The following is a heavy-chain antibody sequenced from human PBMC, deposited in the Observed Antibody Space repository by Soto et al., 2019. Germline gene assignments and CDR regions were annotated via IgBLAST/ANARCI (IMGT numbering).Heavy chain of an antibody. V-gene: IGHV1-69*05. J-gene: IGHJ4*02. CDR2: IITSFGTA. Sequence: QVQLVQSGAEVKKPGSSVKVSCKASGGTFSSYAISWVRQAPGQGLEWMGGIITSFGTANYAKKFQGRVTTNMAESTSTAYNELSSLSTEDMAVDYGARGSREGMEVASDYWGQGTLVTVSS. CDR1: GGTFSSYA. D-gene: IGHD5-12*01. CDR3: ARGSREGMEVASDY.